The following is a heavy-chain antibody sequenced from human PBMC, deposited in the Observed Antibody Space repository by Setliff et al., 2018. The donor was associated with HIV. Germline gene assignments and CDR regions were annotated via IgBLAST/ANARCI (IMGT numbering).Heavy chain of an antibody. Sequence: SVKVSCKASGYTFTSYGISWVRQAPGQGLEWMGGIIPIFGTANYAQKFQGRVTITADESTSTAYMELSSLRSEDTAVYYCARDRVAQCWFDPWGQGTLVTVSS. D-gene: IGHD3-10*01. CDR2: IIPIFGTA. J-gene: IGHJ5*02. CDR1: GYTFTSYG. V-gene: IGHV1-69*13. CDR3: ARDRVAQCWFDP.